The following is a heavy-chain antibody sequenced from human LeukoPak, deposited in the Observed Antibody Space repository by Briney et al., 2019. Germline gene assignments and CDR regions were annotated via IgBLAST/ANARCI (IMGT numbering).Heavy chain of an antibody. D-gene: IGHD3-3*01. V-gene: IGHV1-58*01. CDR3: AAGILGGGFDI. J-gene: IGHJ3*02. Sequence: ASVKVCCKASGFNFTNSAVQWVRQARGQRLEWIGWIVVGSGNTNYEQKFQERVTITRDMYTSTAYMELSSLRSEDTAIYYCAAGILGGGFDIWGQGTMVTVSS. CDR1: GFNFTNSA. CDR2: IVVGSGNT.